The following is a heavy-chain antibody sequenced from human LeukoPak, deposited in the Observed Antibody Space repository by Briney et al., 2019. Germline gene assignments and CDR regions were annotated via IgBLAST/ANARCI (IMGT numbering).Heavy chain of an antibody. D-gene: IGHD3-22*01. V-gene: IGHV3-48*01. CDR3: ARMSSGYYDDN. Sequence: GGSLRLSCVGSGFTFSTYDMNWVRQAPGKGLEWVSYISTWSTTIYYADSVKGRFTISRDDAKSSLFLQMNSLRVEDTALYYCARMSSGYYDDNWGQGTLVTVSS. J-gene: IGHJ4*02. CDR2: ISTWSTTI. CDR1: GFTFSTYD.